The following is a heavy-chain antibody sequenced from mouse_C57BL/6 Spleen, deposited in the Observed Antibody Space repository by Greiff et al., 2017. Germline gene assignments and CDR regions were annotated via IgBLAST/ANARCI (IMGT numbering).Heavy chain of an antibody. CDR3: ARYDYYYGSSPYYFDY. V-gene: IGHV1-81*01. CDR1: GYTFTTYG. Sequence: QVQLKESGADLARPGASVKMSCKASGYTFTTYGITWVKQRTGQGLEWIGEIYPRSGNISYNEKFKGKATLTAGKSSSTAYMELRSLTSEDSAVDFCARYDYYYGSSPYYFDYWGQGTTLTVSS. J-gene: IGHJ2*01. D-gene: IGHD1-1*01. CDR2: IYPRSGNI.